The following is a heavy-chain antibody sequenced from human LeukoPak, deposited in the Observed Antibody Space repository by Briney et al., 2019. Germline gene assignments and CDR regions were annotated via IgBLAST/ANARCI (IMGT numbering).Heavy chain of an antibody. CDR2: IYHSGST. CDR1: GGSISSTNW. Sequence: KASETLSLTCAVSGGSISSTNWWSWVRQPPGKGLEWIGEIYHSGSTNYNSSLKSRVTISLDKSKNQFSLKVNSVTAADTAVYYCARDHGEEGDYSFDYWGQGTLVTVSS. CDR3: ARDHGEEGDYSFDY. D-gene: IGHD3-10*01. J-gene: IGHJ4*02. V-gene: IGHV4-4*02.